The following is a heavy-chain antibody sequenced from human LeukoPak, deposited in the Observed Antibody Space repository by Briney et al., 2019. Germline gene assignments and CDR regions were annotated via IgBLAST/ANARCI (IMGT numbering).Heavy chain of an antibody. CDR3: ARGRRGFDVSGTYIFDS. J-gene: IGHJ4*02. V-gene: IGHV4-34*01. Sequence: SETLSLTCALYGGSFSGYYWSWVRQPPGKGLAWIGEIRHSGTTNYSPSLKSRVTTSLDTSKNQFSLKLGSVTAADTAVYYCARGRRGFDVSGTYIFDSWGQGILVTVSS. CDR2: IRHSGTT. D-gene: IGHD3-10*01. CDR1: GGSFSGYY.